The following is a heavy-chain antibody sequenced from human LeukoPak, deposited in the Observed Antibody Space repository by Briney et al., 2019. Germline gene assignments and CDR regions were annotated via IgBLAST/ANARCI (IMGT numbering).Heavy chain of an antibody. CDR2: ISAYNGDT. Sequence: ASVKVSCKASGYTFTSYGISWVRQAPGQGLEWMGWISAYNGDTNYAQKLQGRVTMTTDTSTSTAYMELRSLRSDDTAVYYCARTFSVSGAYYYYYYMDVWGKGTTVTISS. CDR1: GYTFTSYG. J-gene: IGHJ6*03. CDR3: ARTFSVSGAYYYYYYMDV. V-gene: IGHV1-18*01. D-gene: IGHD4-17*01.